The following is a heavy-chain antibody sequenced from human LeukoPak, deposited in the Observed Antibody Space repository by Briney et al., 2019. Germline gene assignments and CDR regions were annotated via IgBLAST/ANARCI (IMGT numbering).Heavy chain of an antibody. J-gene: IGHJ5*02. Sequence: GWSLRLSCAASGFTVSSNYMSWVRQAPGKGLEWVSIIYNIGTTYYTDSVKGRFTISRDNSKNTLYLQMNSLRAEDTAVYYCARDINYYGDSSWGQGTLVTVSS. CDR3: ARDINYYGDSS. D-gene: IGHD4-17*01. CDR1: GFTVSSNY. V-gene: IGHV3-53*01. CDR2: IYNIGTT.